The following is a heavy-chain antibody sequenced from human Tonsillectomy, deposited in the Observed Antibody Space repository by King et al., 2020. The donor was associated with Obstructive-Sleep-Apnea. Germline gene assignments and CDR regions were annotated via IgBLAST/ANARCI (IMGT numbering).Heavy chain of an antibody. D-gene: IGHD6-13*01. CDR2: IYPGDTYT. J-gene: IGHJ4*02. CDR1: GYSFTSYW. V-gene: IGHV5-51*01. CDR3: ARQYSSSRFDY. Sequence: QLVQSGAEVKKPGEYLMISCKGDGYSFTSYWICWVRLMPGKCLKWMGIIYPGDTYTRYSPSFQGKVTISADKSISTAYLQWSSLKASDTAMYYCARQYSSSRFDYWGQGTLVTVSS.